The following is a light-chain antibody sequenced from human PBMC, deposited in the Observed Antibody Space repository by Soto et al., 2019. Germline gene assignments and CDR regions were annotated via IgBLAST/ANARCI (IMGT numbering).Light chain of an antibody. Sequence: DIQLTQSPSFLSASVGDRVTITCRASQGISSYLAWYQQKPGKAPKLLIYAASTLQSGVPSRFSGSGSGTEFTLTISSLQPEDFATYYCQQLNSYTFTFGPGT. J-gene: IGKJ3*01. CDR1: QGISSY. CDR2: AAS. CDR3: QQLNSYTFT. V-gene: IGKV1-9*01.